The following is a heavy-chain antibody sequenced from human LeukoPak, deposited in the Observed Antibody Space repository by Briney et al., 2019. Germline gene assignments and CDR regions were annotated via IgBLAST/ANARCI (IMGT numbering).Heavy chain of an antibody. CDR2: INPSGGST. D-gene: IGHD3-22*01. V-gene: IGHV1-46*01. CDR1: GGTFSSYA. J-gene: IGHJ3*02. Sequence: ASVKVSCKASGGTFSSYAISWVRQAPGQGLEWMGIINPSGGSTSYAQKFQGRVTMTRDTSTSTVYMELSSLRSEDTAVYYCARDRYYYDSSGYYSDAFDIWGQGTMVTVSS. CDR3: ARDRYYYDSSGYYSDAFDI.